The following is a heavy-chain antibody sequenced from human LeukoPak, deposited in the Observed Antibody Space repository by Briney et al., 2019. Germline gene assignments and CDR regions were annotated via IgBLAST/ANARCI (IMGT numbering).Heavy chain of an antibody. CDR2: IYYSGST. CDR1: GGSISSHY. V-gene: IGHV4-59*11. Sequence: TSETLSLTCTVSGGSISSHYWSWIRQPPGKGLEWIGYIYYSGSTNYNPSLKSRVTIPVDTSKNQFSLKLSSVTAADTAVYYCARTRLAARRVSYYYYYYMDVWGKGTTVTVSS. CDR3: ARTRLAARRVSYYYYYYMDV. J-gene: IGHJ6*03. D-gene: IGHD6-6*01.